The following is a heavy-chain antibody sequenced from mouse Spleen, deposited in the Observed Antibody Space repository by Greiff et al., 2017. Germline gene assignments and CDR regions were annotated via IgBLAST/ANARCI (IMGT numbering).Heavy chain of an antibody. D-gene: IGHD1-1*01. Sequence: EVMLVESGGGLVKPGGSLKLSCAASGFTFSSYAMSWVRQTPEKRLEWVATISSGGSYTYYPDSVKGRFTISRDNAKNTLYLQMSSLRSEDTAMYYCARPPILLRNWYFDVWGAGTTVTVSS. CDR2: ISSGGSYT. CDR1: GFTFSSYA. J-gene: IGHJ1*01. V-gene: IGHV5-9-1*01. CDR3: ARPPILLRNWYFDV.